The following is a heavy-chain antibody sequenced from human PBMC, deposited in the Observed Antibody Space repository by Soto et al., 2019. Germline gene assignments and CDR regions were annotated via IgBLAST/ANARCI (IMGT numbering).Heavy chain of an antibody. D-gene: IGHD4-17*01. CDR1: GFTVSSNY. CDR2: FYTDGKT. J-gene: IGHJ1*01. CDR3: VRAPTVTTNFHD. V-gene: IGHV3-66*01. Sequence: EVQLVESGGGLVQPGGSLRLSCAVSGFTVSSNYMSWVRQVPGKGLEWVSAFYTDGKTYYADSVKGRFTISRDISKNTVYLQMNTLRAEDTAVYYCVRAPTVTTNFHDWGQGTLVTVSS.